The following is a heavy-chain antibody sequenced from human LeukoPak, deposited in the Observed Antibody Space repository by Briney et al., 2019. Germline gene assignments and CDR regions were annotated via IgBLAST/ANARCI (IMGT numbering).Heavy chain of an antibody. CDR2: INPSGGST. J-gene: IGHJ5*02. CDR3: ARVVPAAMRRAHGNWFDP. D-gene: IGHD2-2*01. Sequence: ASVKVSCKASGYTFTSYYMHWVRQAPGQGLEWMGIINPSGGSTSYAQKFQGRVTMTRDTSTSTVYMELSSLRSEDKAVYYCARVVPAAMRRAHGNWFDPWGQGTLVTVSS. CDR1: GYTFTSYY. V-gene: IGHV1-46*01.